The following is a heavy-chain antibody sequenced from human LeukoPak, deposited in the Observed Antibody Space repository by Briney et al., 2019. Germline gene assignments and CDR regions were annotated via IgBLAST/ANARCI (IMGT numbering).Heavy chain of an antibody. J-gene: IGHJ3*02. CDR1: GYSFTSYW. CDR3: ARIYVLRFSEWSSSYAFDI. D-gene: IGHD3-3*01. V-gene: IGHV5-51*01. Sequence: GESLKISCKGSGYSFTSYWIGWVRQMPGKGLEWMGIIYPGDSDTRYSPSFQGQVTISADKSISTAYLQWSSLKASDTAMYYCARIYVLRFSEWSSSYAFDIWGQGTMVTVSS. CDR2: IYPGDSDT.